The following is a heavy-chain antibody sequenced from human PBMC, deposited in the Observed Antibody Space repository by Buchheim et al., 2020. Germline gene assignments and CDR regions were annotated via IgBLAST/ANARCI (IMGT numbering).Heavy chain of an antibody. D-gene: IGHD3-10*01. V-gene: IGHV3-7*01. Sequence: EVQLVESGGGLVQPGGSLRLSCAASGFTFSSYWMSWVRQAPGKGLEWVANIKQDGSEKYYVDSVKGRFTISRDNAKNSLYLQMNSLRAEDTAVYYCATQSSGSYYKAGGYSYYYYMDVWGKGTT. J-gene: IGHJ6*03. CDR3: ATQSSGSYYKAGGYSYYYYMDV. CDR1: GFTFSSYW. CDR2: IKQDGSEK.